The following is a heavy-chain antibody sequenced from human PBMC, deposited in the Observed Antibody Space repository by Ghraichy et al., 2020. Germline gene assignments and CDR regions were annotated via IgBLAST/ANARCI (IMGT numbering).Heavy chain of an antibody. D-gene: IGHD3-10*01. V-gene: IGHV3-21*01. J-gene: IGHJ4*02. Sequence: GESLNISCAASGFTFSSYSMNWVRQAPGKGLEWVSSISSSSSYIYYADSVKGRFTISRDNAKNSLYLQMNSLRAEDTAVYYCAGGTYGSGSAQGGDYWGQGTLVTVSS. CDR2: ISSSSSYI. CDR3: AGGTYGSGSAQGGDY. CDR1: GFTFSSYS.